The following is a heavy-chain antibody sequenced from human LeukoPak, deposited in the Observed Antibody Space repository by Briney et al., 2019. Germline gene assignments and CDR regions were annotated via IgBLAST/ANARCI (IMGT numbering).Heavy chain of an antibody. CDR1: GFTFSSYA. Sequence: GGSLRLSCAASGFTFSSYAMSWVRQAPGKGLEWVSAISGSGGSTYYADSVEGRFTISRDNSKNTLYLQMNSLRAEDTAVYYCAKDGDLAGYSSSWRFDYWGQGTLVTVSS. J-gene: IGHJ4*02. D-gene: IGHD6-13*01. V-gene: IGHV3-23*01. CDR3: AKDGDLAGYSSSWRFDY. CDR2: ISGSGGST.